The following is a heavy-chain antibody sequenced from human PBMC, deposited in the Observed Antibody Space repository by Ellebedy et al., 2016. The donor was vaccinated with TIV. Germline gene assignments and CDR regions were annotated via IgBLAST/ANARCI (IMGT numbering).Heavy chain of an antibody. CDR1: GFTFSNYA. CDR2: ISDSGATT. Sequence: GESLKISCTASGFTFSNYAMNWVRQAPGKGLDWVSTISDSGATTNYADSVKGRFTISRDNSKNTLYLQMNILRAEDTAVYYCARTPLEFSRSSPGWFDPWGQGTLVTVSS. CDR3: ARTPLEFSRSSPGWFDP. D-gene: IGHD6-6*01. V-gene: IGHV3-23*01. J-gene: IGHJ5*02.